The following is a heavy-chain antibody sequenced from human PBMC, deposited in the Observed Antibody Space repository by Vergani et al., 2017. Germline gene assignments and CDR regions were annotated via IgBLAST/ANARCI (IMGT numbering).Heavy chain of an antibody. CDR3: ARGDSSSPGGPFDY. J-gene: IGHJ4*02. D-gene: IGHD6-6*01. V-gene: IGHV4-31*03. CDR1: GGSISSSSYY. Sequence: QLQLQESGPGLVKPSETLSLSCIVSGGSISSSSYYWSWIRQHPGKGLEWIGYIYYSGSTYYNPSLKSRVTISVDTSKNQFSLKLSSVTAADTAVYYCARGDSSSPGGPFDYWGQGTLVTVSS. CDR2: IYYSGST.